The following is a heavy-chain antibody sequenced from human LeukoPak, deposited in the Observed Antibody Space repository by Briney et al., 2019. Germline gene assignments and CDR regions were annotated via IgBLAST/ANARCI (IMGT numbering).Heavy chain of an antibody. CDR2: MNEDGSHV. CDR1: GFIFSNYW. J-gene: IGHJ4*02. CDR3: ATHSGFRHDY. D-gene: IGHD5-18*01. Sequence: GSLRLSCADSGFIFSNYWMSWVRQALGEGLEWVANMNEDGSHVYYVGSVKGRFTISRDNAKSSLYLQMNSLRAEDTAVYYCATHSGFRHDYWGQGTLVTVSS. V-gene: IGHV3-7*01.